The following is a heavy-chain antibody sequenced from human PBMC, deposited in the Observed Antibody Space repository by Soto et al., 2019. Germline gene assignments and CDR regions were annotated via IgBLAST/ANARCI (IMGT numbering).Heavy chain of an antibody. CDR2: ISAYNGNT. V-gene: IGHV1-18*01. CDR3: AGGGGGGGFDY. D-gene: IGHD3-16*01. Sequence: QVQLVQSGAEVKKPGASVKVSCKASGYTFTSYGISWVRQAPGQGLEWMGWISAYNGNTNYAQKLQGNGTMPPDTPKSTAYRELGSLGSDDTAVYYCAGGGGGGGFDYWGQGTLVTVSS. CDR1: GYTFTSYG. J-gene: IGHJ4*02.